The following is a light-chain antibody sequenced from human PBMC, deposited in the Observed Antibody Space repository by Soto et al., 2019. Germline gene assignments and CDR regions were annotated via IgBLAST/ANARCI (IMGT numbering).Light chain of an antibody. Sequence: DIHMTHSPSTLSASVLYRVTITFLASQTISSWLAWYQQKPGKAPKLLIYAASTLESGVSSRFSGRGSGTEFTLTISSLQPEDFATYYCQQYKSYLRTFGQGTKVDIK. CDR1: QTISSW. CDR3: QQYKSYLRT. CDR2: AAS. V-gene: IGKV1-5*01. J-gene: IGKJ1*01.